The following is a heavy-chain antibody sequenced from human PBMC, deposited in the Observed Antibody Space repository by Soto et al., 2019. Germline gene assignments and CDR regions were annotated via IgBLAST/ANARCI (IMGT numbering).Heavy chain of an antibody. V-gene: IGHV4-4*07. CDR1: RASIYTYS. Sequence: SETPSLTCTFSRASIYTYSWTWIRQPAGKGLQWIGHIYSSGSANYSLSLKSRVSMYVDSSKNQLALRLSSVSATDTAVYYCATIVGANDFWGQETLLTDS. D-gene: IGHD1-26*01. CDR3: ATIVGANDF. J-gene: IGHJ4*02. CDR2: IYSSGSA.